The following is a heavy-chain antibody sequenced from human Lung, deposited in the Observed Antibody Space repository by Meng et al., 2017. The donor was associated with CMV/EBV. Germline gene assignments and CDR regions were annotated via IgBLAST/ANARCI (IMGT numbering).Heavy chain of an antibody. V-gene: IGHV3-15*01. CDR1: GFTFSNAW. D-gene: IGHD3-22*01. Sequence: GGSXRLXXAASGFTFSNAWMSWVRQAPGKGLEWVGRIKSKTDGGTTDYAAPVKGRFTISRDDSKNTLYLQMNSLKTEDTAVYYCTTDWYYYDSSGRRWFDYWGQGTXVTVSS. CDR2: IKSKTDGGTT. CDR3: TTDWYYYDSSGRRWFDY. J-gene: IGHJ4*02.